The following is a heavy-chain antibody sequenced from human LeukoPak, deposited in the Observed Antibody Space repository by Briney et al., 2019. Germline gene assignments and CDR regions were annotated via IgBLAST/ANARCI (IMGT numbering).Heavy chain of an antibody. V-gene: IGHV3-21*01. CDR3: ANIAAAGTRTDS. D-gene: IGHD6-13*01. CDR2: ISGSSSYI. CDR1: GFTFSGSA. Sequence: GGSLRLSCAASGFTFSGSAMHWVRQASGKGLEWVSSISGSSSYIYYAESVKGRFTISRDNARNSLFLQMNSLRAEDTAVYYCANIAAAGTRTDSWGQGTLVTVSS. J-gene: IGHJ4*02.